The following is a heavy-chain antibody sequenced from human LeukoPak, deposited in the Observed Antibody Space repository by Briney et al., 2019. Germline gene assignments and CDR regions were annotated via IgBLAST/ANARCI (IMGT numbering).Heavy chain of an antibody. V-gene: IGHV3-23*01. CDR2: VTGSSGST. D-gene: IGHD4-17*01. Sequence: GGSLRLSCAASGFTFSSYAMSWVRQAPGKGLEWVSAVTGSSGSTYDADSVKGRFTISRDNSKDTLYLQMNSLRAEDTAVYYCAKDPYGDYSWFDPWGQGTLVTVSS. CDR1: GFTFSSYA. CDR3: AKDPYGDYSWFDP. J-gene: IGHJ5*02.